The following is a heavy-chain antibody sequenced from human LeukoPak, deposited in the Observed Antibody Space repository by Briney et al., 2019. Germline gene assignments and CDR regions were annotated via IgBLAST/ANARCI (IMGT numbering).Heavy chain of an antibody. V-gene: IGHV3-48*03. Sequence: GGSLRLSCAASGFTFSSYEMNWVRQAPGKGLEWVSYISSSGSTIYYADSVKGRFTISRDNSKNTLYLQMNSLRAEDTAVYYCTTIRGFCSDRSCLGYWGQGTLVTVSS. CDR2: ISSSGSTI. J-gene: IGHJ4*02. CDR1: GFTFSSYE. CDR3: TTIRGFCSDRSCLGY. D-gene: IGHD2-15*01.